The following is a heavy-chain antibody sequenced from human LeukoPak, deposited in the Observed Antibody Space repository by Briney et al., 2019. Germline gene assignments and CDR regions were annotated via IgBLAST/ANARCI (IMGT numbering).Heavy chain of an antibody. V-gene: IGHV3-30*03. Sequence: GGSLRLSCSASGFNFSIYAMHWVRQAPGKGPEWVALISYDGRNKYYGDSVRGRFTFSRDNSKNTLYLQMNSLRAEDTAVYYCARDPSMFGVVIKVLTEADRGYWGQGTLVTVSS. D-gene: IGHD3-3*01. CDR1: GFNFSIYA. CDR3: ARDPSMFGVVIKVLTEADRGY. J-gene: IGHJ4*02. CDR2: ISYDGRNK.